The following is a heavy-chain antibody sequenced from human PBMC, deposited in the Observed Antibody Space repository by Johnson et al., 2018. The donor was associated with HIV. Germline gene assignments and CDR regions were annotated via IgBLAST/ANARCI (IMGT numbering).Heavy chain of an antibody. CDR2: ISYDGSNK. CDR1: GFTFSSYA. V-gene: IGHV3-30*04. D-gene: IGHD3-3*01. J-gene: IGHJ3*02. Sequence: QEKLVESGGGVVQPGRSLRLSCAASGFTFSSYAMHWVRQAPGKGLEWVAVISYDGSNKYYADSVKGRFTISRDNSKNTLYLQMNSLRAEDTAVYYCARARGDFWSGYPAFDIWGQGTMVTVSS. CDR3: ARARGDFWSGYPAFDI.